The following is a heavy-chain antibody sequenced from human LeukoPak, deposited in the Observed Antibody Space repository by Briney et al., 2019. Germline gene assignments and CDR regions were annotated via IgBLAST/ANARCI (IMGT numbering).Heavy chain of an antibody. CDR1: GFTFSSYA. CDR2: IRQDGSEK. Sequence: GGSLRLSCAASGFTFSSYAMSWVRQAPGKGLEWVANIRQDGSEKYYVDSVKGRFTISRDNAKNSLYLQMNSLRAEDTAVYYCARRIVEMATITPYNWFDPWGQGTLVTVSS. D-gene: IGHD5-24*01. CDR3: ARRIVEMATITPYNWFDP. V-gene: IGHV3-7*01. J-gene: IGHJ5*02.